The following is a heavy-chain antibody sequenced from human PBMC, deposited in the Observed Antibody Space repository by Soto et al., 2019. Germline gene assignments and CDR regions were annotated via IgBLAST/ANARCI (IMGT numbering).Heavy chain of an antibody. CDR1: GFTFSNYD. CDR3: AKDPSIVTSGWYFDL. Sequence: GGSLRLSCAASGFTFSNYDMTWVRQTPGKGPEWVSSISARGDETFYANSVEGRFTISRDNSRNTLYLQMNRLRAGETAVYYCAKDPSIVTSGWYFDLWGRGTLVTVSS. CDR2: ISARGDET. D-gene: IGHD4-17*01. V-gene: IGHV3-23*01. J-gene: IGHJ2*01.